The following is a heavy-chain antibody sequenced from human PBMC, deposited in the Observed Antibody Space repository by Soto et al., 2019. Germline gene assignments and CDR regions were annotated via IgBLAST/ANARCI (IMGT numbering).Heavy chain of an antibody. CDR1: GGSVSGHY. CDR3: ARGRGGLHRTAELHS. CDR2: NSPGGST. D-gene: IGHD1-7*01. V-gene: IGHV4-34*01. J-gene: IGHJ4*02. Sequence: QVQLQQWGAGLLKPSETLSLTCAVYGGSVSGHYCTWIRQTPGKGLEWIGENSPGGSTNYNPSLKSRVTLSVDTSKNQFSLRLTSVTAADTAVYFCARGRGGLHRTAELHSWGQGTLVTVSS.